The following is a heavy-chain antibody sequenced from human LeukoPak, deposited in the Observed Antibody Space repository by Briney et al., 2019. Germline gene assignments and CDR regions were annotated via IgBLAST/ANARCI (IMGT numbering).Heavy chain of an antibody. V-gene: IGHV1-46*01. CDR1: GYTFTSYF. CDR2: INPSGGST. Sequence: GASVKVACKASGYTFTSYFMHWVRQAPGQGLEWMGIINPSGGSTSYAQKFQGRVTMTRDTSTSTVYMELSSLRSEDTAVYYCARDWRDYYFDYWGQGTLVTVSS. J-gene: IGHJ4*02. D-gene: IGHD3-3*01. CDR3: ARDWRDYYFDY.